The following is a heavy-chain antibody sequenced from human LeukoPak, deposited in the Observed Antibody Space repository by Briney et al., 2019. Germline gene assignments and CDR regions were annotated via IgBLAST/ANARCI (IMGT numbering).Heavy chain of an antibody. CDR1: GDSVSSNSAA. CDR3: ARCMYSSSWYEVCGFDY. J-gene: IGHJ4*02. D-gene: IGHD6-13*01. V-gene: IGHV6-1*01. Sequence: SQTLSLTCAISGDSVSSNSAAWNWIRQSPSRGLEWLGRTYYRSKWYNDYAVSVKSRITINPDTSKNQFSLQLNPVTPEDTAVYYCARCMYSSSWYEVCGFDYWGQGTLVTVSS. CDR2: TYYRSKWYN.